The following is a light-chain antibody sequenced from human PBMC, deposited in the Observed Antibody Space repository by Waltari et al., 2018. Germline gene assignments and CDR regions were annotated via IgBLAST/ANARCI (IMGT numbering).Light chain of an antibody. J-gene: IGKJ1*01. CDR1: QTIGTS. V-gene: IGKV3-15*01. CDR3: QQYNNWPPGT. CDR2: RAS. Sequence: ETVVTQSPATLSMSPGERATLSCRTSQTIGTSLAWYQQRPGQAPRLLIYRASTRATGIPDRFSGSGSETEFTLTISSLQSGDIAVYYCQQYNNWPPGTFGQGTKVEI.